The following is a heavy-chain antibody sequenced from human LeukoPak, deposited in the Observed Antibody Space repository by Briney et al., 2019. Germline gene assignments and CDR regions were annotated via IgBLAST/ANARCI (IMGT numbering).Heavy chain of an antibody. CDR3: ARGGGYDFWSGYGTYYFDY. J-gene: IGHJ4*02. Sequence: SETLSLTCTVSGGSISYYYWSWIRQPPGKGLQWIGYISYSGSTNYNPFLKSRVTISADTSKNQFSLKLSSVTAADTAVYYCARGGGYDFWSGYGTYYFDYWGQGTLVTVSS. CDR1: GGSISYYY. CDR2: ISYSGST. V-gene: IGHV4-59*01. D-gene: IGHD3-3*01.